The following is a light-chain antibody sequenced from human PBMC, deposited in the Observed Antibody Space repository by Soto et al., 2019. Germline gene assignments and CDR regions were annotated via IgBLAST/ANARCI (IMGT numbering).Light chain of an antibody. CDR2: GAS. CDR1: QSVRTNY. J-gene: IGKJ1*01. V-gene: IGKV3-20*01. CDR3: QQYGSSPT. Sequence: EIVLTQSPGTLSLSPGERATLSCRASQSVRTNYLAWYQQKPGQAPRLLIYGASSRATGIPDRFSGSGSGTDFTLTIRRLEPEDFAVYYCQQYGSSPTFGQGTKVDI.